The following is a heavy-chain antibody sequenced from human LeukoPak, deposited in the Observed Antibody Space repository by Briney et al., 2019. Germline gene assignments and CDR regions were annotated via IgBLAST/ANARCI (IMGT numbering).Heavy chain of an antibody. Sequence: SETLSLTCAVYGGSFSGYYWSWIRQPPGKELEWIGEINHSGSTNYNPSLKSRVTISVDTSKNQFSLKLSSVTAADTAVYYCARQIRWLRYWFDPWGQGTLVTVSS. CDR2: INHSGST. J-gene: IGHJ5*02. D-gene: IGHD5-12*01. CDR3: ARQIRWLRYWFDP. CDR1: GGSFSGYY. V-gene: IGHV4-34*01.